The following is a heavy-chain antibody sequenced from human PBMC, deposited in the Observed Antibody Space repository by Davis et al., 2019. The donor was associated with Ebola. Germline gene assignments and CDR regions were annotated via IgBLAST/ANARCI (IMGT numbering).Heavy chain of an antibody. D-gene: IGHD6-6*01. Sequence: GSLRLSCTVSGGSISSSSYYWGWIRQPTGKGLEWIGSIYYSGSTYYNPSLKSRVTISVDTSKNQFSLKLTSVSAADTAVYYCARQLYTGSSADWFDPWGQGTLVTVSS. J-gene: IGHJ5*02. CDR2: IYYSGST. CDR3: ARQLYTGSSADWFDP. CDR1: GGSISSSSYY. V-gene: IGHV4-39*01.